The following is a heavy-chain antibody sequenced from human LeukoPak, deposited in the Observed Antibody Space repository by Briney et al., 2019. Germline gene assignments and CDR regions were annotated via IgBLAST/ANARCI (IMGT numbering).Heavy chain of an antibody. D-gene: IGHD3-16*01. J-gene: IGHJ4*02. CDR2: ITGSGET. Sequence: AGGSLRLSCAASGFTFDSHGMTLVRQAPGKGLEWVSGITGSGETYHADSVKGRFTISRDNSKSTLYLQMNSLKVEDTAVYYCARDWGYWSKGTLVTVTP. CDR3: ARDWGY. V-gene: IGHV3-23*01. CDR1: GFTFDSHG.